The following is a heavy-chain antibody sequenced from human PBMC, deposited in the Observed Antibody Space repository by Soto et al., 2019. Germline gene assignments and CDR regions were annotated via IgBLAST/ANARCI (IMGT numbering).Heavy chain of an antibody. V-gene: IGHV1-8*01. Sequence: GASVKVSCKASGYTFTSYDINWVRQATGQGLEWMGWMNPNSGNTGYAQKFQGRVTMTRNTSISTAYMELSSLRSEDTAVYYCAREYRLTTNYYYYGMDVWGQGTTVTVSS. CDR2: MNPNSGNT. D-gene: IGHD3-22*01. CDR1: GYTFTSYD. J-gene: IGHJ6*02. CDR3: AREYRLTTNYYYYGMDV.